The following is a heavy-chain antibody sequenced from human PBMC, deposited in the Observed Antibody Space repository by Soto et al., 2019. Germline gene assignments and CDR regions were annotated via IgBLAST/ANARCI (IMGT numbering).Heavy chain of an antibody. J-gene: IGHJ4*02. CDR1: GYTFISYD. D-gene: IGHD5-12*01. Sequence: QVQLVQSGAEVKKPGASVKVSCKASGYTFISYDINWVRQATGQGLEWMGWMNPNTGDTGYAQKFQGRVTMTRNTSIHAANLELSSLRSDDTAGYFCARGDGYIFDYWGQGTLVSCSS. CDR2: MNPNTGDT. CDR3: ARGDGYIFDY. V-gene: IGHV1-8*01.